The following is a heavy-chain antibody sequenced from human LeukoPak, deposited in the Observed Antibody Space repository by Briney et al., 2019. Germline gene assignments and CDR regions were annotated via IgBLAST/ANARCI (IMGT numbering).Heavy chain of an antibody. V-gene: IGHV3-33*01. CDR2: ISYDGSSE. CDR1: GFTFSSYG. Sequence: GRSLTLACSASGFTFSSYGMHGVSQAPDKGLGRVSGISYDGSSEYYADSVKGRFTLSRDNSKNTLYLQMRSVRAEETDVYSCARDTWIYGVHAFDIWGQGTMVTVSS. CDR3: ARDTWIYGVHAFDI. D-gene: IGHD1-7*01. J-gene: IGHJ3*02.